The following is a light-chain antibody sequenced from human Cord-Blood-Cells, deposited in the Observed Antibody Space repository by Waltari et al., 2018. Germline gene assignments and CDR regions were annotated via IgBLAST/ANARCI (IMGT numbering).Light chain of an antibody. CDR1: ALPKQY. J-gene: IGLJ3*02. Sequence: SYELTQPPSVSVSPGQTARITCSGDALPKQYAYWYQQKPGQAPVLVRYKDSERPSGNPERFSGSSSGTTVTLTISGVQAEDEADYYCQSADSSGTYRVFGGGTKLTVL. V-gene: IGLV3-25*03. CDR2: KDS. CDR3: QSADSSGTYRV.